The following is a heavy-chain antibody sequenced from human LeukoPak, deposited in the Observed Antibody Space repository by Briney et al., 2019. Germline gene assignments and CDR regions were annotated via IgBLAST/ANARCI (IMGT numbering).Heavy chain of an antibody. V-gene: IGHV1-24*01. D-gene: IGHD3-10*01. CDR1: GYTLTELF. CDR2: FDPEDGET. Sequence: ASVKVSCKVSGYTLTELFMHWVRPAPGKGLEWMGGFDPEDGETIYAQKFQGRVTMTEDTSTDTAYMELSSLRSEDAAVDYCATVRLWFGGVYKWGQGTLVTVSS. CDR3: ATVRLWFGGVYK. J-gene: IGHJ4*02.